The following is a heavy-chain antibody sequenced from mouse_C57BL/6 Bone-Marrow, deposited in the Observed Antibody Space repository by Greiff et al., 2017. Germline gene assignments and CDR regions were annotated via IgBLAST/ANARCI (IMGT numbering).Heavy chain of an antibody. CDR3: ARDDGYLYYYAMDY. CDR2: IDPSDSYT. J-gene: IGHJ4*01. Sequence: VQLQQPGAELVKPGASVKLSCKASGYTFTSYWMQWVKQRPGQGLEWIGEIDPSDSYTNYNQKFKGKATLTVDTSSSTAYMQRSSLTSEDSAVYYCARDDGYLYYYAMDYWGQGTAVTVSS. CDR1: GYTFTSYW. D-gene: IGHD2-3*01. V-gene: IGHV1-50*01.